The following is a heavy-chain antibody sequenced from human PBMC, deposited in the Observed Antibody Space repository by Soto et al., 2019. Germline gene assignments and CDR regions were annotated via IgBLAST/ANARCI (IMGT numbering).Heavy chain of an antibody. J-gene: IGHJ4*02. CDR1: GGSISSYW. Sequence: SETLSLPCSVSGGSISSYWWSWIRQPAGKGLGWIGRVYSSGTTDYNPSLNRLATMSVDKSKYQFSLKLSSLTAADTAVHYCARATPSFGATRGKMGGGYFYYWGQGTLVTIAS. CDR3: ARATPSFGATRGKMGGGYFYY. CDR2: VYSSGTT. V-gene: IGHV4-4*07. D-gene: IGHD1-26*01.